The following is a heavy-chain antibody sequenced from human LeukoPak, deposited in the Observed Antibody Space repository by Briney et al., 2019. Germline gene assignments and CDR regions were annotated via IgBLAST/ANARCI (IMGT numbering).Heavy chain of an antibody. V-gene: IGHV3-23*01. CDR1: GFTFSSYA. Sequence: GGSLRLSCAASGFTFSSYAMSWVRQAPGKGLEWVSSISGNGGSTQYADSVQGRFAISRDNSKNTLYLQMNSLRAEDTAVYFCAKDPNGDYIGTFDIWGQGTMVTVSS. D-gene: IGHD4-17*01. CDR2: ISGNGGST. CDR3: AKDPNGDYIGTFDI. J-gene: IGHJ3*02.